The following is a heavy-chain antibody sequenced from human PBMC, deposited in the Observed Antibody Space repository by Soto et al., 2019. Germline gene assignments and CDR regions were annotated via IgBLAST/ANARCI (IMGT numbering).Heavy chain of an antibody. V-gene: IGHV3-33*01. CDR1: GFTFSTYP. Sequence: QVQLVESGGGVVQPGTSLRLSCAASGFTFSTYPMHWVRQSPDKGLEWVALIWYDGTNTFYADSVKGRFTISRDNSKNPMFLQMSNLTAGDTALYCCARVRWQAPLDAFDLWGQGTMVTVSS. J-gene: IGHJ3*01. D-gene: IGHD2-15*01. CDR3: ARVRWQAPLDAFDL. CDR2: IWYDGTNT.